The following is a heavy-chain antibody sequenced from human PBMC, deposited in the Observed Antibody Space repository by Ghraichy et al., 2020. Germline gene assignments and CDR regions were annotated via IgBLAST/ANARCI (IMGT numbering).Heavy chain of an antibody. CDR1: GFIFSDYS. V-gene: IGHV3-48*02. CDR3: AREKQSIIRGLLSTNFDF. CDR2: ISSSSGTI. J-gene: IGHJ4*02. D-gene: IGHD2/OR15-2a*01. Sequence: GGSLRLSCAASGFIFSDYSMNWVRQAPGKGLEWVSYISSSSGTIYYGDSVKGRFTICRDNAKNSLYLRMNSLRDEDTAVYYCAREKQSIIRGLLSTNFDFWGLGTLVTVSS.